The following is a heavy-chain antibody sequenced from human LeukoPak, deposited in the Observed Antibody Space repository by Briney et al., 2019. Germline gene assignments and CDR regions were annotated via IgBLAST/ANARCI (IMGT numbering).Heavy chain of an antibody. CDR3: ATSWRGFDY. V-gene: IGHV3-53*01. Sequence: GGSLRLSCAASGFTVSSNYMSWVRQAPGKGLEWVSVIFSGGTTYYADSVKGRFTISRDNSKNTLYLQMNSLRAEDTAVCYCATSWRGFDYWGQGTLVTVSS. D-gene: IGHD3-10*01. CDR1: GFTVSSNY. J-gene: IGHJ4*02. CDR2: IFSGGTT.